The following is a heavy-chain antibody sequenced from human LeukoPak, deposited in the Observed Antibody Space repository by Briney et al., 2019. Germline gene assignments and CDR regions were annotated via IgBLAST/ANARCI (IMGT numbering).Heavy chain of an antibody. CDR1: GFTFSTIS. CDR2: ISPDGETI. V-gene: IGHV3-21*06. D-gene: IGHD3-10*01. Sequence: SGGSLRLSCEASGFTFSTISMNWVRQAPGKGLEWVSSISPDGETIYHADSVKGRFTTSRDNAKSSLYLQMNSLRAEDTALYYCTRDLPVPSLVRGIIIYGLTDYWGQGTLVAVSS. J-gene: IGHJ4*02. CDR3: TRDLPVPSLVRGIIIYGLTDY.